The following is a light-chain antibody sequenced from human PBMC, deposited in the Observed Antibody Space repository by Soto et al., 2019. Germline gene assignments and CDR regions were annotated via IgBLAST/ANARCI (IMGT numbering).Light chain of an antibody. V-gene: IGKV3-20*01. CDR1: QTIRSNY. CDR2: GAS. Sequence: ETVLTQSPGTLSLSPGERATLSCRASQTIRSNYLAWYRQTPGQAPRLLIYGASNRATGIADRFSGSGSGTDFTLIISRLEPEDFALYYCQQCGSSPWTFGQGTNVEIK. CDR3: QQCGSSPWT. J-gene: IGKJ1*01.